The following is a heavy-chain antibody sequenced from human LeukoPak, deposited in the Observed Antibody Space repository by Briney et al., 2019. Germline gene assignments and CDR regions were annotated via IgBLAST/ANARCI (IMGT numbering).Heavy chain of an antibody. Sequence: PGGSLRLSCSASGFTFSSYAMHWVRQAPGKGLEYVSAISSTGISTYYVDSVKGRFTISRDNSKNTVYLQMNSLRAEDTAVYYCARRLFDRGVYLAAIDPWGQGTLVTVSS. V-gene: IGHV3-64*04. CDR1: GFTFSSYA. CDR2: ISSTGIST. D-gene: IGHD3-9*01. CDR3: ARRLFDRGVYLAAIDP. J-gene: IGHJ5*02.